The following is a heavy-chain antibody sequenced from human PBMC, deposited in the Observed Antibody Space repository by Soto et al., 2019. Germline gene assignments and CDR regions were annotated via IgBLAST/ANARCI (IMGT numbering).Heavy chain of an antibody. Sequence: EVQLLESGGGLVRPGESLRLSCTTSGFTFNNYAMNWVRQAPGKGLEWVSFISGSGGSAYYADSVQGRFTISRDNSRNTLYLQMNSLRAEDTAIYSCVREGGGRYSPGSFDSWGRGTKVTVSS. V-gene: IGHV3-23*01. CDR3: VREGGGRYSPGSFDS. CDR2: ISGSGGSA. J-gene: IGHJ3*01. CDR1: GFTFNNYA. D-gene: IGHD6-19*01.